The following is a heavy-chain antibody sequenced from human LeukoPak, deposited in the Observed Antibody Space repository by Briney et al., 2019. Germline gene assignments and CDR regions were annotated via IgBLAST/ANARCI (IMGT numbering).Heavy chain of an antibody. CDR2: IYYSGST. D-gene: IGHD2-2*01. Sequence: TASETLSLTCTVSGGSISSSSYYWGWIRQPPGKGLEWIGGIYYSGSTYYNPSLKSRVTISVDTSKNQFSLKLSSVTAADTAVYYCAGTLVVPAAIPYYYYYYMDVWGKGTTVTVSS. CDR1: GGSISSSSYY. J-gene: IGHJ6*03. CDR3: AGTLVVPAAIPYYYYYYMDV. V-gene: IGHV4-39*01.